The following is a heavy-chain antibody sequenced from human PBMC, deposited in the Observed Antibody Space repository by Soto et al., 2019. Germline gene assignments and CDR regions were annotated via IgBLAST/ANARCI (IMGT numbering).Heavy chain of an antibody. Sequence: EVQLVESGGGLVQPGGSLRLSCAASGLTLSDYYIDWVRQAPGKGLEWVGRSRNKASGYTTEYAASVKVRFTISRDDSRNSLYLQMNSLKTEDTAVYFCAQSSSSGYLSYWGQGTLVTVSS. D-gene: IGHD6-6*01. J-gene: IGHJ4*02. V-gene: IGHV3-72*01. CDR1: GLTLSDYY. CDR3: AQSSSSGYLSY. CDR2: SRNKASGYTT.